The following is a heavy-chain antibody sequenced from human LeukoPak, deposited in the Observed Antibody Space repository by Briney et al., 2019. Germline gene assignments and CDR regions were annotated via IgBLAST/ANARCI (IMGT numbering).Heavy chain of an antibody. D-gene: IGHD4-11*01. CDR1: GFTFDDYA. J-gene: IGHJ3*02. V-gene: IGHV3-9*01. Sequence: SGGSLRLSCVASGFTFDDYAMHWVRQAPGKGLEWVSGINWNSGSVGYADSVKGRFTISRDNAKNSLSLQMNGLGVEDTALYYCAKDRNYRDLDSLDIWGQGTMVTVSS. CDR2: INWNSGSV. CDR3: AKDRNYRDLDSLDI.